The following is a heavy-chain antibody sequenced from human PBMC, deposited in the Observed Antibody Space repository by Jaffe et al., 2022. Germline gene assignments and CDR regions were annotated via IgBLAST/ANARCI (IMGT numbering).Heavy chain of an antibody. CDR1: GGSISSYY. CDR3: ARGGHIYDSTRASGTGFDY. J-gene: IGHJ4*02. Sequence: QVQLQESGPGLVKPSETLSLTCTVSGGSISSYYWSWIRQPPGKGLEWIGYIYYSGSTNYNPSLKSRVTISVDTSKNQFSLKLSSVTAADTAVYYCARGGHIYDSTRASGTGFDYWGQGTLVTVSS. CDR2: IYYSGST. V-gene: IGHV4-59*01. D-gene: IGHD3-22*01.